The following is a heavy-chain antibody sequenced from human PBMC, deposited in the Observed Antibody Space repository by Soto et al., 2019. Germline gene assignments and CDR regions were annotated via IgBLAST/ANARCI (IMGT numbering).Heavy chain of an antibody. D-gene: IGHD1-26*01. CDR3: ARHAPHLVGATRAGGFDY. Sequence: QLQLQESGPGLVKPSETLSLTCTVSGGSISSSSYYWGWIRQPPGKGLEWIGSIYYSGSTYYNPSLKSRVTISVDTSKNQFSLKLSSVTAADTAVYYCARHAPHLVGATRAGGFDYWGQGTLVTVSS. J-gene: IGHJ4*02. CDR1: GGSISSSSYY. CDR2: IYYSGST. V-gene: IGHV4-39*01.